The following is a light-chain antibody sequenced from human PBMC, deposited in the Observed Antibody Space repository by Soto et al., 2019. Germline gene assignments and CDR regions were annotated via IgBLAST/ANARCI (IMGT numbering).Light chain of an antibody. Sequence: SYELTQPPSVSVSPGQTASITCSGDKLGSKYASWYQQKPGQSPVLVIYQDANRPSGIPERFTGSNSGNTATLTISGTQATDEADYYCQAWDSSTRVVFGGGTKVT. V-gene: IGLV3-1*01. CDR2: QDA. CDR1: KLGSKY. CDR3: QAWDSSTRVV. J-gene: IGLJ2*01.